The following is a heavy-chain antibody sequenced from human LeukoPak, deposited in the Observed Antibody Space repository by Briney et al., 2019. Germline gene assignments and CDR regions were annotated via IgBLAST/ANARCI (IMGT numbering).Heavy chain of an antibody. CDR1: GFTFSSYG. D-gene: IGHD6-19*01. V-gene: IGHV3-30*18. Sequence: PGGSLRLPCAASGFTFSSYGMHWVRQAPGKGLEWVAVISYDGSNKYYADFVKGRFTISRDNSKNTLYLQMNSLRAEDTAVYYCAKDLKFWAGYSSGWSNLFDYWGQGTLVTVSS. J-gene: IGHJ4*02. CDR3: AKDLKFWAGYSSGWSNLFDY. CDR2: ISYDGSNK.